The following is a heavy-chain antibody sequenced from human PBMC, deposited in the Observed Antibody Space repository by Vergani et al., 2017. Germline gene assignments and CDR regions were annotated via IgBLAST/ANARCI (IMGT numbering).Heavy chain of an antibody. CDR3: ASAGGFCSSGWG. CDR2: ISSSSSYI. J-gene: IGHJ4*02. V-gene: IGHV3-21*01. D-gene: IGHD6-19*01. Sequence: EVQLVESGGGLVQPGGSLTLSCAASGFTFSSYSMNWVRQAPGKGLEWVSSISSSSSYIYYADSVKGRFTISRDNAKTSLYLQMNSLRAEDTAVYYCASAGGFCSSGWGWGQGTLVTVSS. CDR1: GFTFSSYS.